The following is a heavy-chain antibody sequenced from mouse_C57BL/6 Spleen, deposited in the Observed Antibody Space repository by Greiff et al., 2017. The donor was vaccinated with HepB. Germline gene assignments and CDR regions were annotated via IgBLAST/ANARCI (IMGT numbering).Heavy chain of an antibody. CDR3: TRDAYGNYWYFDV. Sequence: EVKLVESGEGLVKPGGSLKLSCAASGFTFSSYAMSWVRQTPEKRLEWVAYISSGGDYIYYADTVKGRFTISRDNARNTLYLQMSSLKSEDTAMYYCTRDAYGNYWYFDVWGTGTTVTVSS. J-gene: IGHJ1*03. D-gene: IGHD2-10*02. CDR1: GFTFSSYA. CDR2: ISSGGDYI. V-gene: IGHV5-9-1*02.